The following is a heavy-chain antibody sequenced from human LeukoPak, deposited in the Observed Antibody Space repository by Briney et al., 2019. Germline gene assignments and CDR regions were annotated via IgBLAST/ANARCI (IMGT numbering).Heavy chain of an antibody. V-gene: IGHV4-30-2*01. Sequence: SETLYLTCTVSGGSISSGGYYWSWIRQPPEKGLEWIGYIYHSGSTYYNPSLKSRVTISVDRSKNQFYLKLSSVTAADTAVYYCARDKEYSSSPSYWGQGTLVTVSS. CDR3: ARDKEYSSSPSY. J-gene: IGHJ4*02. D-gene: IGHD6-6*01. CDR1: GGSISSGGYY. CDR2: IYHSGST.